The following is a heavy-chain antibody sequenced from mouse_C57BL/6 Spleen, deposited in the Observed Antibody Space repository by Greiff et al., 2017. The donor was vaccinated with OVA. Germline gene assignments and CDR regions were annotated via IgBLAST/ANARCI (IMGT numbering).Heavy chain of an antibody. V-gene: IGHV3-6*01. Sequence: EVQVVESGPGLVKPSQSLSLTCSATGYSITSGYYWNWIRQFPGNKLEWMGYISYDGSNNYNPSLKNRISITRDTSKNQFFLKLNSLTNEDTATYDCARAGSSYLFDYWGKGTTLTVSS. CDR3: ARAGSSYLFDY. J-gene: IGHJ2*01. CDR2: ISYDGSN. D-gene: IGHD1-1*01. CDR1: GYSITSGYY.